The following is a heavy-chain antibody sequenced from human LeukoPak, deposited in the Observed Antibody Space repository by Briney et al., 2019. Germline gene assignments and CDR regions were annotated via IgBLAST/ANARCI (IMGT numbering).Heavy chain of an antibody. V-gene: IGHV3-48*04. CDR3: AREGRDGYNYFDY. CDR2: ISSSGSTI. J-gene: IGHJ4*02. D-gene: IGHD5-24*01. Sequence: GGSLRLSCAASGFTFSSYSMNWVRQAPGKGLEWVSYISSSGSTIYYADSVKGRFTISRDNAKNSLCLQMNSLRAEDTAVYYCAREGRDGYNYFDYRGQGTLVTVSS. CDR1: GFTFSSYS.